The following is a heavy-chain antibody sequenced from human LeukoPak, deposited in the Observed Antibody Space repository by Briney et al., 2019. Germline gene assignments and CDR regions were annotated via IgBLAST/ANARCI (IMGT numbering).Heavy chain of an antibody. CDR2: ISSSSSYI. Sequence: GGSLRLSCAASGFTFSSYAMNWVSQAPGKGLEWVSSISSSSSYIYYADSVKGRFTISRDNAKNSLYLQMNSLRAEDTAVYYCAREGTRAFDIWGQGTMVTVSS. V-gene: IGHV3-21*01. CDR1: GFTFSSYA. CDR3: AREGTRAFDI. J-gene: IGHJ3*02. D-gene: IGHD1-1*01.